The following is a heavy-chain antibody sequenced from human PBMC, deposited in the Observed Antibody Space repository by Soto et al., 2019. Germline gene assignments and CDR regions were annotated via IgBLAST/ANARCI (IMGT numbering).Heavy chain of an antibody. V-gene: IGHV1-8*01. Sequence: GASVKVSCKASGYTFTSYDINWVRQATGQGLELMGWMNPNSGNTGYAQKFQGRVTMTRNTSISTAYMELSSLRSEDTAVYYCARGDVDIVATSSNYYYYGMDVWGQGTTVTVSS. D-gene: IGHD5-12*01. CDR1: GYTFTSYD. CDR3: ARGDVDIVATSSNYYYYGMDV. J-gene: IGHJ6*02. CDR2: MNPNSGNT.